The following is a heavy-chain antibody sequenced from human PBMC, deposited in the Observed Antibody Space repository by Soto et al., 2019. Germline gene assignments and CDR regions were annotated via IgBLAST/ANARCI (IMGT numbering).Heavy chain of an antibody. D-gene: IGHD2-2*01. Sequence: SETLSLTCTVSGGSISSYYWSWIRQPPGKGLEWIGYIYYSGSTNYNPSLKSRVTISVDTSKNQFSLKLSSVTAADTAVYYCARDVVVPAEDYYYMDVWGKGTTVTVSS. CDR1: GGSISSYY. J-gene: IGHJ6*03. CDR3: ARDVVVPAEDYYYMDV. V-gene: IGHV4-59*01. CDR2: IYYSGST.